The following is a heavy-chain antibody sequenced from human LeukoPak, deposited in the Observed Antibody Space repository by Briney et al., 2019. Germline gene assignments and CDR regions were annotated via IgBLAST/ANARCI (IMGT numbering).Heavy chain of an antibody. J-gene: IGHJ3*02. CDR3: AWASSSSGWPDAFDI. V-gene: IGHV3-21*01. CDR2: ISSSSSYI. D-gene: IGHD6-19*01. CDR1: GFTFSSYG. Sequence: GGSLRLSCAASGFTFSSYGMNWVRQAPGKGLEWVSSISSSSSYIYYADSVKGRFTISRDNSKNTLYLQMNSLRAEDTAVYYCAWASSSSGWPDAFDIWGQGTMVTVSS.